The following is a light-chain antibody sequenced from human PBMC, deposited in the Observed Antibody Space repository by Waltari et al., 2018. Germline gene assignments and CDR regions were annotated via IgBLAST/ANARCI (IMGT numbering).Light chain of an antibody. CDR1: SSDSVDYDF. Sequence: QSALTQPASVSGSPGQSVTISCTGTSSDSVDYDFVSWYQQHPGKAPKLIIFDVTTLPSVVSNRFSGSKSGSTASLTISGLQAEDEADYFCSSYPRTGTWLFGGGTKLTVL. CDR2: DVT. V-gene: IGLV2-14*03. CDR3: SSYPRTGTWL. J-gene: IGLJ3*02.